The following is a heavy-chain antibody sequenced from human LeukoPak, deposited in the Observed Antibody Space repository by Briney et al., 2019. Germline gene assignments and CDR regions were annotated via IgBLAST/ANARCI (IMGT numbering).Heavy chain of an antibody. V-gene: IGHV4-34*01. CDR2: INHSGST. Sequence: PSETLSLTCAVYGGSFSGYYWSWIRQPAGKGLEWIGEINHSGSTNYNPSLKSRVTISVDTSKNQFSLKLSSVTAADTAVYYCARGPWTYYHGSGSYGRDNWFDPWVQGTLVTVSS. D-gene: IGHD3-10*01. CDR1: GGSFSGYY. CDR3: ARGPWTYYHGSGSYGRDNWFDP. J-gene: IGHJ5*02.